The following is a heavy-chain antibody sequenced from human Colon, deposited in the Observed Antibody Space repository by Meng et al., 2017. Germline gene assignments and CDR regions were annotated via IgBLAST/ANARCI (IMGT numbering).Heavy chain of an antibody. V-gene: IGHV4-31*02. D-gene: IGHD2-21*01. CDR2: ISNSGSA. Sequence: QVQLQESGPGLVKPSHALSLICVVSGGSNIRGGYYWSWIRQHPQKGLEWIGYISNSGSAYYNPSLKSRVSISVDTSKNQFSLKMDTVTAADTALYYCARAGLHSYYFDFWGQGTLVTVSS. CDR1: GGSNIRGGYY. CDR3: ARAGLHSYYFDF. J-gene: IGHJ4*02.